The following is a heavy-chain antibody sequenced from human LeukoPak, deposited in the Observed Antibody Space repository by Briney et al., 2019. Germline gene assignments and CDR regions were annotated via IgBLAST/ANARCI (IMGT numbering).Heavy chain of an antibody. CDR1: GFSFSSYS. Sequence: GGSLRLSCAASGFSFSSYSMNWVRLAPGKGLEWVSSISSSSSYIYYVDSVKGRFTISRGNAKNSLYLQMNSLRAEDTAVYYCARVWSPPYTSSWPYYFDYWGQGTLVTVSS. CDR3: ARVWSPPYTSSWPYYFDY. V-gene: IGHV3-21*01. CDR2: ISSSSSYI. D-gene: IGHD6-13*01. J-gene: IGHJ4*02.